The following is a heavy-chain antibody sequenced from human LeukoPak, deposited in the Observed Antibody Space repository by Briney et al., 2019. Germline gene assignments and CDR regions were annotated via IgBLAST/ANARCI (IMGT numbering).Heavy chain of an antibody. CDR2: INPNSGGT. V-gene: IGHV1-2*02. Sequence: ASVKVSCKASGYTFTGYYMHWVRQAPGQGLEWMGWINPNSGGTNYAQKFQGRVTMTRDTSISTAYMELSRLRSDDTAVYYFARGAAAAGTGYYFDYWGQGTLVTVSS. CDR1: GYTFTGYY. J-gene: IGHJ4*02. CDR3: ARGAAAAGTGYYFDY. D-gene: IGHD6-13*01.